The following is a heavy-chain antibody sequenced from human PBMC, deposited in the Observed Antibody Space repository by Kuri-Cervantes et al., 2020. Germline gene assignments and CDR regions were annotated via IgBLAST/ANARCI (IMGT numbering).Heavy chain of an antibody. CDR2: ISYDGSNK. CDR3: ARDPGHRNGMDV. V-gene: IGHV3-30*14. J-gene: IGHJ6*02. CDR1: GFTFSSYA. Sequence: GESLKISCAASGFTFSSYAMHWVRQAPGEGLEWVAVISYDGSNKYYADSVKGRFTISRDNSKNTLYLQLNSLRVEDTAIYYCARDPGHRNGMDVWGQGTTVTVSS.